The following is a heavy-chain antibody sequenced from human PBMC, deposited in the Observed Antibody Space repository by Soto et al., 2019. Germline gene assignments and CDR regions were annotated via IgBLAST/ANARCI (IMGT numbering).Heavy chain of an antibody. J-gene: IGHJ1*01. CDR2: IWYDGSNK. CDR3: ARDEGYFQH. Sequence: QVQLVESGGGVVQPGRSLRLSCAASGLTFSSYGMHWVRQAPGKGLEWVAVIWYDGSNKYYADSVKGRFTISRDNSKNTLYLQMNSLRAEDTAVYYCARDEGYFQHWGQGTLVTVSS. V-gene: IGHV3-33*01. CDR1: GLTFSSYG.